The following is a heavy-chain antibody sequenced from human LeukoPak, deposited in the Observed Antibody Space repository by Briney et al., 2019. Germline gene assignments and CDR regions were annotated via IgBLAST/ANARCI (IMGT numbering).Heavy chain of an antibody. CDR1: GFTFSSYS. Sequence: GGSLRLSXAASGFTFSSYSMNWVRQAPGKGLEWVSSISSSSSYIYYADSVKGRFTISRDNAKNSLYLQMNSLRAEDTAVYYCARDLNYDFWSGYPRYLFDPWGQGTLVTVSS. J-gene: IGHJ5*02. CDR2: ISSSSSYI. D-gene: IGHD3-3*01. CDR3: ARDLNYDFWSGYPRYLFDP. V-gene: IGHV3-21*01.